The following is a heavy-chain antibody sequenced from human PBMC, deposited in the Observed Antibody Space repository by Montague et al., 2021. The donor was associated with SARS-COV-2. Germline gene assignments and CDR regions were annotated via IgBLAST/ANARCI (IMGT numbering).Heavy chain of an antibody. CDR2: INYDGST. CDR1: GGSFSDYH. V-gene: IGHV4-34*01. J-gene: IGHJ4*02. Sequence: SETLSLTCAVYGGSFSDYHWTWIRQSPGEGLEWIGQINYDGSTKYNPSLKSRDTISINTSKNQFSLKLTSVTAADTAVYYCARGAPGYWGQGTLVTVSA. CDR3: ARGAPGY. D-gene: IGHD1-1*01.